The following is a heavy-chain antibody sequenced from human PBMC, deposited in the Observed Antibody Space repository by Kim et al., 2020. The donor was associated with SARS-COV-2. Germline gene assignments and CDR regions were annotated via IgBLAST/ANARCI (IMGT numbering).Heavy chain of an antibody. CDR1: GGTFSSYA. CDR2: IIPIFGTA. V-gene: IGHV1-69*13. D-gene: IGHD1-7*01. CDR3: ASRGITGTIQYYYYYGMDV. J-gene: IGHJ6*02. Sequence: SVKVSCKASGGTFSSYAISWVRQAPGQGLEWMGGIIPIFGTANYAQKFQGRVTITADESTSTAYMELSSLRSEDTAVYYCASRGITGTIQYYYYYGMDVWGQGTTVTVSS.